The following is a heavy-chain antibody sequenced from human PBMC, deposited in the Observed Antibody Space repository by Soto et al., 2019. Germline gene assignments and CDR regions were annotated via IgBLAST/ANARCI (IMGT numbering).Heavy chain of an antibody. J-gene: IGHJ5*02. CDR3: ARGQLLWFGDSNWFDP. CDR2: MNPHSGNT. Sequence: QVQLVQSGAEVKKPGASVKVSCKASGYTFTSYDINWVRQATGQGLEWMGWMNPHSGNTGYAQKVQGRVTMTKTTSISTAYIELISLRSEDTAVYYCARGQLLWFGDSNWFDPWGQGTLVTVSS. CDR1: GYTFTSYD. V-gene: IGHV1-8*01. D-gene: IGHD3-10*01.